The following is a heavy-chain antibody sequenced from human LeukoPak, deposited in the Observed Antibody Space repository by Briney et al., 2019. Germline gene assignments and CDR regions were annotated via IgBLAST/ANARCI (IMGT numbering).Heavy chain of an antibody. D-gene: IGHD3-16*01. CDR1: GDSITNSRYH. J-gene: IGHJ5*02. V-gene: IGHV4-39*01. Sequence: PSETLSLTCAVSGDSITNSRYHWGWVRQPPGKGLEWMASIYHTGSTYYNSSLKGRVTISVDTSKNQFSLELTPATAADTAVYYCARHLMAVMDPWGQGTLVTVSS. CDR3: ARHLMAVMDP. CDR2: IYHTGST.